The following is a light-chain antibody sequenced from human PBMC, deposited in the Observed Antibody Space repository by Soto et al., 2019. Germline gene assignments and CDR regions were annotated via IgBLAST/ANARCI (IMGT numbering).Light chain of an antibody. CDR2: AAS. CDR1: QGISNY. J-gene: IGKJ3*01. CDR3: QTYNSAPFP. V-gene: IGKV1-27*01. Sequence: DIQMTQSPSSLSASVGDRVTITCRASQGISNYLEWYQQKPGKVPKLLIYAASTLQAGVPSRFSGSGSGTNFTITISRLQPEDVATYYCQTYNSAPFPFGPGTKVDI.